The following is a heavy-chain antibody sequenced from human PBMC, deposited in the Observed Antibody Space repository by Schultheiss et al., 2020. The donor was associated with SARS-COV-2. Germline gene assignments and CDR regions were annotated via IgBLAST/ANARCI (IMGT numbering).Heavy chain of an antibody. V-gene: IGHV4-39*07. J-gene: IGHJ4*02. D-gene: IGHD6-6*01. Sequence: SETLSLTCTVSGGSISSSSYYWGWIRQPPGKGLEWIGSIYHSGSTYYNPSLKSRVTISVDTSKNQFSLKLSSVTAADTAVYYCARGRAAARYHYWGQGTLVTVSS. CDR1: GGSISSSSYY. CDR2: IYHSGST. CDR3: ARGRAAARYHY.